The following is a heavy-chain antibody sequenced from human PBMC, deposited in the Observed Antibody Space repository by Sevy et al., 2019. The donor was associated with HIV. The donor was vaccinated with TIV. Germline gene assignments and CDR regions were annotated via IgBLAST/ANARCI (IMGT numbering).Heavy chain of an antibody. J-gene: IGHJ6*03. D-gene: IGHD3-10*01. Sequence: SETLSLTCAVYGVSFKDYYWSWIRQPPGKGLEWIGDIDHSGIPTYNPSLQSRAIIFGSTTQNQLSLMLTSMTAADTAVYYCGMSVVRGPNSNSHYVDVWGTGTTVTVSS. V-gene: IGHV4-34*01. CDR1: GVSFKDYY. CDR2: IDHSGIP. CDR3: GMSVVRGPNSNSHYVDV.